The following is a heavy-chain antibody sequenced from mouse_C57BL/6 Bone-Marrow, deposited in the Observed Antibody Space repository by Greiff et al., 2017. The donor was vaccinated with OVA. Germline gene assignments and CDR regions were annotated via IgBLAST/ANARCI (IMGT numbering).Heavy chain of an antibody. CDR3: ARSGYGSPWFAY. V-gene: IGHV1-55*01. CDR1: GYTFTSYW. Sequence: QVHVKQPGAELVKPGASVKMSCKASGYTFTSYWITWVKQRPGQGLEWIGDIYPGSGSTNYNEKFKSKATLTVDTSSSTAYMQLSSLTSEDSAVYYCARSGYGSPWFAYWGQGTLVTVSA. D-gene: IGHD1-1*01. J-gene: IGHJ3*01. CDR2: IYPGSGST.